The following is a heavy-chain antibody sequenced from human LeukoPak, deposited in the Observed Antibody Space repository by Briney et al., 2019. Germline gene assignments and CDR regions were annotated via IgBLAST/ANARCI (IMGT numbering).Heavy chain of an antibody. V-gene: IGHV4-59*01. CDR1: GGSISSYY. CDR3: ARTLYFDWSSSDAFDI. Sequence: SETLSLTCTVSGGSISSYYWSWIRQPPGKGLEWIGYIYYSGSTNYNPSLKSRVTISVDTSKNQFSLKLSSVTAADTAVYYCARTLYFDWSSSDAFDIWGQGTMVTVSS. D-gene: IGHD3-9*01. J-gene: IGHJ3*02. CDR2: IYYSGST.